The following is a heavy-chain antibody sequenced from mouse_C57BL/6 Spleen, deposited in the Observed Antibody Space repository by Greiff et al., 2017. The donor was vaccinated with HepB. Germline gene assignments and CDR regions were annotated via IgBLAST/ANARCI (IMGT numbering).Heavy chain of an antibody. Sequence: QVQLQQPGAELVRPGSSVKLSCKASGYTFTSYWMDWVKQRPGQGLEWIGNIYPSDSETHYNQKFKDKATLTVDKSSSTAYMQLSSLTSKDSAVYYCARDYYSNYWYFDVWGTGTTVTVSS. D-gene: IGHD2-5*01. J-gene: IGHJ1*03. CDR3: ARDYYSNYWYFDV. CDR1: GYTFTSYW. CDR2: IYPSDSET. V-gene: IGHV1-61*01.